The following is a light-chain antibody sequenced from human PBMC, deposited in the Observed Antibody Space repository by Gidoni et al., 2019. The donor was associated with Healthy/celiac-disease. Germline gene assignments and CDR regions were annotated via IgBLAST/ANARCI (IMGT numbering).Light chain of an antibody. CDR1: SPNIGSNT. J-gene: IGLJ3*02. CDR2: SNN. V-gene: IGLV1-44*01. Sequence: QSVLTQPPSASGTPGQGVTISCSGSSPNIGSNTVNWSQQLPGTAPKLLIYSNNQRPSGVPDRVSGSKSGTSASLAISGLQSEDEADYYCAAWDDSLNGWVFGGGTKLTVL. CDR3: AAWDDSLNGWV.